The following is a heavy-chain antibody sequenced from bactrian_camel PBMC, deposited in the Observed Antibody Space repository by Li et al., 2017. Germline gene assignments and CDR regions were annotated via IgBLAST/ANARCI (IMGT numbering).Heavy chain of an antibody. CDR3: AAGRTSTLVPLRYTV. CDR2: IRDDGST. CDR1: GFTLYDSP. J-gene: IGHJ4*01. Sequence: QVQLVESGGGSVQAGGSLRLSCTASGFTLYDSPMGWYRQAPGKECELVSTIRDDGSTYYADSVKGRFTISQDSDNNTVYLQMNSLRPEDTAVYYCAAGRTSTLVPLRYTVWGQGTQVTVS. D-gene: IGHD2*01. V-gene: IGHV3S60*01.